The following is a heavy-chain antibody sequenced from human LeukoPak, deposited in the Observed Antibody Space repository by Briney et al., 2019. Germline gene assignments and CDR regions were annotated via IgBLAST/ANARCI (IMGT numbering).Heavy chain of an antibody. D-gene: IGHD2-2*01. Sequence: ASVKVSCKASGYTFTSYDINWVRQATGQGLEWMGWMNPNSGNTGYAQKFQGRVTMTRDTSTSTVYMELSSLRSEDTAVYYCATEGYCSSTSCFKNFDYWGQGTLVTVSS. V-gene: IGHV1-8*01. CDR2: MNPNSGNT. J-gene: IGHJ4*02. CDR3: ATEGYCSSTSCFKNFDY. CDR1: GYTFTSYD.